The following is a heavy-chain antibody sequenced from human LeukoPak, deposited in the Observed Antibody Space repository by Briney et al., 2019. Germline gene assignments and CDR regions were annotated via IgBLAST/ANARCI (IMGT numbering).Heavy chain of an antibody. CDR1: GGSISSYY. J-gene: IGHJ5*02. D-gene: IGHD1-1*01. Sequence: SETLSPTCTVSGGSISSYYWSWIRQPPGKGLEWIGHIYGSGSTNYNPSLKSRVTLSVDTSKNQFSLKLSSVTAADTAVYYCAREGTSGTHLNWFDPWGQGTLVTVSS. CDR3: AREGTSGTHLNWFDP. V-gene: IGHV4-59*01. CDR2: IYGSGST.